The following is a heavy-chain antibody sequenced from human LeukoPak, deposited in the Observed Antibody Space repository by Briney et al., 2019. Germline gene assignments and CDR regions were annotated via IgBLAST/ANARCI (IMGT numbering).Heavy chain of an antibody. D-gene: IGHD3-16*01. CDR3: ARDLGYYYGLDI. J-gene: IGHJ6*02. V-gene: IGHV4-4*02. CDR2: IFHSGNT. Sequence: PSETLSLTCDVSGGSRINAGWWSWVRQPPGKGLEWIGEIFHSGNTKYNPSLESRVTISVDKSNHQFTLEMKSVTAADTAIYYCARDLGYYYGLDIWSRGTTVTVSS. CDR1: GGSRINAGW.